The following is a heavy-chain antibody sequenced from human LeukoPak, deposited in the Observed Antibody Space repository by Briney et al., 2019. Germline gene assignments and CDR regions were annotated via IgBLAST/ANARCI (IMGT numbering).Heavy chain of an antibody. V-gene: IGHV1-24*01. D-gene: IGHD3-10*01. J-gene: IGHJ4*02. CDR2: FDPEDGET. CDR1: GYTLTELS. CDR3: ATALYGSGSYYVGY. Sequence: ASVKVSSKVSGYTLTELSMHWVRQAPGKGLEWMGGFDPEDGETIYAQKFQGRVTMTEDTSTDTAYMELSSLRSEDTAVYYCATALYGSGSYYVGYWGQGTLVTVSS.